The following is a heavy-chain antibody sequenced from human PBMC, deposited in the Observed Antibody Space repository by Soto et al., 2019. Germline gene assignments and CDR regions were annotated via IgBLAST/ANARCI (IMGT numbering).Heavy chain of an antibody. CDR1: GDSVSSNSAA. CDR3: AGTTSHQWYYMDV. V-gene: IGHV6-1*01. CDR2: TYYRSRWYN. J-gene: IGHJ6*03. Sequence: QTLPLTCVISGDSVSSNSAAWNWIRLSPSRGLEWLARTYYRSRWYNDYAVSVRSRITVNPDTSKNQFSLQLTSVTPEDTAVYYCAGTTSHQWYYMDVWGKGTTVTVSS. D-gene: IGHD1-7*01.